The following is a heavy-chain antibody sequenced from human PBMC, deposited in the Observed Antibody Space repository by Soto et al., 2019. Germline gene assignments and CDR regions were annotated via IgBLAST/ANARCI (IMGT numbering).Heavy chain of an antibody. J-gene: IGHJ5*02. D-gene: IGHD3-3*01. CDR3: ARDESSTIFGTGPKGDWFDP. Sequence: PGGSLRLSCAASGFTFSSYSMNRVRQAPGKGLEWVSSISSSSSYIYYADSVKGRFTISRDNAKNSLYLQMNSLRAEDTAVYYCARDESSTIFGTGPKGDWFDPWGQGTLVTVSS. V-gene: IGHV3-21*01. CDR1: GFTFSSYS. CDR2: ISSSSSYI.